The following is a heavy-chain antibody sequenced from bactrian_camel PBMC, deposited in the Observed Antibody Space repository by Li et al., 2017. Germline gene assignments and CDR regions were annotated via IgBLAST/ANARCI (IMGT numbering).Heavy chain of an antibody. V-gene: IGHV3S55*01. CDR2: FDSDGDT. CDR3: FVIFDSGYVS. J-gene: IGHJ4*01. CDR1: GITYGSYC. Sequence: HVQLVESGGGSVQVGGSLRLSCAASGITYGSYCMGWFRQAPGKEREGVATFDSDGDTSYGDSVKGRFTTSRDNAMNTVYLQMNSLKVEDTAVYYCFVIFDSGYVSRGQGTQVTVS.